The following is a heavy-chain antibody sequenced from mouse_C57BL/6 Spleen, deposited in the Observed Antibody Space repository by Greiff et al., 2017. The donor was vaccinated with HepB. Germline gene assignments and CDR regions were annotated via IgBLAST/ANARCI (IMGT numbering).Heavy chain of an antibody. J-gene: IGHJ2*01. Sequence: VKLQQPGAELVKPGASVKLSCKASGYTFTSYWMHWVKQRPGQGLEWIGMIHPNSGSTNYNEKFKSKATLTVDKSSSTAYMQLSSLTSEDSAVYYCARGLRLYYFDYWGQGTTLTVSS. CDR2: IHPNSGST. D-gene: IGHD2-4*01. CDR3: ARGLRLYYFDY. V-gene: IGHV1-64*01. CDR1: GYTFTSYW.